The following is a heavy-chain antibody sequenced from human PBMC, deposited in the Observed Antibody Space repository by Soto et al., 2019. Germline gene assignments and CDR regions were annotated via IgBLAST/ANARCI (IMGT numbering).Heavy chain of an antibody. J-gene: IGHJ6*02. D-gene: IGHD2-2*02. CDR1: GFTFSTYS. CDR2: ISSRSDI. CDR3: AREYTAWPLAYGLDV. V-gene: IGHV3-21*01. Sequence: GGSLRLSCVGSGFTFSTYSINWVRQAPGKGLEWVSSISSRSDIYYADSVKGRFTISRDNAKNSVSLQMNSLRAEDTAVYYCAREYTAWPLAYGLDVWGQVTTVTVS.